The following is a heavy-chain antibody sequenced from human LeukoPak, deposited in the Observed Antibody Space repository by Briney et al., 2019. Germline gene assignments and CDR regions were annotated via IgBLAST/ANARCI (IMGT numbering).Heavy chain of an antibody. Sequence: SGPTLVKPTQTLTLTCTFSGFSLTTSGVAVGWIRQPQGQALEWLALIYWGDDKHYSPSLRSRLTITQDTSKNQVVLTMTNMDPVDTATYYCAHRRINGAFDYWGQGTLVTVSS. V-gene: IGHV2-5*02. D-gene: IGHD2-8*01. CDR2: IYWGDDK. CDR1: GFSLTTSGVA. J-gene: IGHJ4*02. CDR3: AHRRINGAFDY.